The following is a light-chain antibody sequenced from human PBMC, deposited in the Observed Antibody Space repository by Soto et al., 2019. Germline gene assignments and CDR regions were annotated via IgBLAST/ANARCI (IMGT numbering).Light chain of an antibody. CDR1: QDISNY. V-gene: IGKV1-33*01. CDR3: QQYDNLPS. Sequence: DLQMTQSPSSLSASVGDRVTLTCQASQDISNYLNWYQKQPGKAPKLLIYDASKLKIGVPSRFRGSGSGTDFSLTITSLQPEDIGTYYCQQYDNLPSFGGGTKVDIK. J-gene: IGKJ4*01. CDR2: DAS.